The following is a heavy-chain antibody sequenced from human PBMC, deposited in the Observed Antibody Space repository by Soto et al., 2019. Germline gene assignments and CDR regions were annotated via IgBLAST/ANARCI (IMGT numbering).Heavy chain of an antibody. V-gene: IGHV3-23*01. CDR1: GFTFISYA. J-gene: IGHJ4*02. Sequence: EVQLLESGGGLVQPGGSLRLYCASSGFTFISYAMSWVRQAPGKGLEWVSAISGSGGSTYYADSVKGRFTISRDNSIKTLYLQMNCQRSVERGVYYCSKYVCLVSSYYFDCWGQGTLFTVCS. CDR2: ISGSGGST. CDR3: SKYVCLVSSYYFDC. D-gene: IGHD3-16*01.